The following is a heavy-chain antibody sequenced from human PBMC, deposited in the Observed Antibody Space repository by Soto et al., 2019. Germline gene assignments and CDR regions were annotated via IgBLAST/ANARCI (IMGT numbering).Heavy chain of an antibody. CDR2: ITCSGGST. V-gene: IGHV3-23*01. D-gene: IGHD3-10*01. CDR3: AKARGAMVRGAAFYFDC. J-gene: IGHJ4*02. Sequence: PGGSLRLSCASSGFTFTIYAMSWVCKAPGKVLEWGSAITCSGGSTYYADSVKGRFTISRDNSNNTLYLQMNSLRAEDTAVYYCAKARGAMVRGAAFYFDCWGQGTLVTVSS. CDR1: GFTFTIYA.